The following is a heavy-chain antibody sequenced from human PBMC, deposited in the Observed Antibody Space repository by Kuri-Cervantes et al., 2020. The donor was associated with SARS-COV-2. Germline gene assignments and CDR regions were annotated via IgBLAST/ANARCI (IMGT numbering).Heavy chain of an antibody. D-gene: IGHD4-17*01. CDR1: GXTFSSYG. J-gene: IGHJ4*02. CDR3: AXRPAXVRSFDY. V-gene: IGHV3-23*01. CDR2: ISGSGGST. Sequence: LSLXCAASGXTFSSYGMHWVRQXXGKGLEWVSXISGSGGSTYYADSVKGRFTISRDNSKNTLYLQMNSLRAEDTAXYYCAXRPAXVRSFDYWGQGTLVTVSS.